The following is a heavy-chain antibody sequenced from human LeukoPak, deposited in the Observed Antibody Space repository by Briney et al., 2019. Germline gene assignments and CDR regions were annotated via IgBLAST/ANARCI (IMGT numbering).Heavy chain of an antibody. CDR1: GGSFSGYY. CDR3: ARRHGPEAFDY. J-gene: IGHJ4*02. Sequence: PSETLSLTCAVYGGSFSGYYWSWIRQPPGKGLEWIGEINHSGSTNYNPSLKSRVTISVDTSKNQFSLKLSSVTAADTAVYYCARRHGPEAFDYWGQGTLVTVSS. CDR2: INHSGST. V-gene: IGHV4-34*01.